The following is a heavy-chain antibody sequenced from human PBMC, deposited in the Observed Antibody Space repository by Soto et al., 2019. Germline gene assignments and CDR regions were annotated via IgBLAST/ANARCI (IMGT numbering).Heavy chain of an antibody. Sequence: PSETLSLTCTVSGGSISSGGYYWSWIRQHPGKGLEWIGYIYYSGSTYYNPSLKSRVTISVDTSKNQFSLKLSSVTAADTAVYYCARVPTRGQLSDSFYYYYYMDVWGKGTTVTVSS. CDR3: ARVPTRGQLSDSFYYYYYMDV. CDR1: GGSISSGGYY. CDR2: IYYSGST. V-gene: IGHV4-31*03. J-gene: IGHJ6*03. D-gene: IGHD6-6*01.